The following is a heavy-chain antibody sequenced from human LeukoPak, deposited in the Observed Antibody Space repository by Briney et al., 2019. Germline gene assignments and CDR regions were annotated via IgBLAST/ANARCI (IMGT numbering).Heavy chain of an antibody. CDR3: AREVSRWPYYFDY. J-gene: IGHJ4*02. V-gene: IGHV4-30-4*08. Sequence: PSEILSLTCTVSGGSISSSSYYWGWIRQPPGKGLEWIGYIYYSGSTYYNPSLKSRVTISVDTSKNQFSLKLSSVTAADTAVYYCAREVSRWPYYFDYWGQGTLVTVSS. CDR1: GGSISSSSYY. CDR2: IYYSGST. D-gene: IGHD4-23*01.